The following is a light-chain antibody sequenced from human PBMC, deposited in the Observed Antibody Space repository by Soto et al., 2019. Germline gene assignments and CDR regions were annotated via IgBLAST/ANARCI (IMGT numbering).Light chain of an antibody. CDR3: LRHHNYPPT. CDR2: AAY. V-gene: IGKV1-17*01. J-gene: IGKJ1*01. Sequence: DIQMTQSPSSLSASVGDRVTITCRASQDISNDLGWYQQKPGKVPKRLIYAAYSLQSGVPSRFSVSGSGTEFTLTISSLQPEDFATYYCLRHHNYPPTFGQGTKVEI. CDR1: QDISND.